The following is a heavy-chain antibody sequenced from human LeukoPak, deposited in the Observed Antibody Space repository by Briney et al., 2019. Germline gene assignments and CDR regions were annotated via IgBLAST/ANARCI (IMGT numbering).Heavy chain of an antibody. Sequence: GGSLRLSCAASGFTVSSNYMGWVRQAPGKGLEWVSVIYSGGSTYYADSVKGRFTISRDNSKNTLYLQMNSLRAEDTAVYYCARVGYSYGYFYYFDYWGQGTLVTVSS. CDR3: ARVGYSYGYFYYFDY. V-gene: IGHV3-53*01. CDR2: IYSGGST. D-gene: IGHD5-18*01. CDR1: GFTVSSNY. J-gene: IGHJ4*02.